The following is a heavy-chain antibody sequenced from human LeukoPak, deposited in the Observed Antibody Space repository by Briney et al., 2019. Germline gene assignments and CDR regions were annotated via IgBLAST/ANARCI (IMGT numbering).Heavy chain of an antibody. CDR1: AGSISSCY. J-gene: IGHJ3*01. V-gene: IGHV4-4*07. CDR3: ASGMVVAQVFGAYER. CDR2: FYSTGST. Sequence: PSETLSLTCTVSAGSISSCYWNWVRQPAGKGLEWIGRFYSTGSTNYNPSLKSRVTMSVDTSKNQFSLKLSSVTAADTAVYYCASGMVVAQVFGAYERWGQGTMVTVSS. D-gene: IGHD2-15*01.